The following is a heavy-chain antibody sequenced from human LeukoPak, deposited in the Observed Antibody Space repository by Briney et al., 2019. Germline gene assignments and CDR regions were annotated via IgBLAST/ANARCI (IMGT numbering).Heavy chain of an antibody. V-gene: IGHV4-59*01. CDR1: GGSISSYY. CDR2: IYYSGST. CDR3: ARVTPDRRLDY. Sequence: PSQTLSLTCTVSGGSISSYYWSWIRQPPGKGLEWIGYIYYSGSTNYNPSLKSRVTISVDTSKNQFSLKLSSVTAADTAVYYCARVTPDRRLDYWGQGTLVTVSS. D-gene: IGHD3-22*01. J-gene: IGHJ4*02.